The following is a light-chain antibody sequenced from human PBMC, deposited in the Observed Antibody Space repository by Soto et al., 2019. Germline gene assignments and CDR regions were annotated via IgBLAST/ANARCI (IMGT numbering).Light chain of an antibody. V-gene: IGLV9-49*01. CDR3: GADHGSGSNFVYV. Sequence: QAVVTQPPSASASLGASVTLTCTLSSHYSHYQVDWYQQRPGKGPRFVMRVGTGGIVGSKGDGIPDRFSVLGSGLNRYLTIKNIQEEDESDYHCGADHGSGSNFVYVFGRGTQLTVL. J-gene: IGLJ7*01. CDR1: SHYSHYQ. CDR2: VGTGGIVG.